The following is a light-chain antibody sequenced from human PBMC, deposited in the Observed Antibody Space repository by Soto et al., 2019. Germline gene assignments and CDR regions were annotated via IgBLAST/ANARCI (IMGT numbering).Light chain of an antibody. CDR3: QRYDSFRA. CDR2: GVS. J-gene: IGKJ1*01. CDR1: QSVRPNF. V-gene: IGKV3-20*01. Sequence: EIVLTQSPGTLSLSPGERATLSCRASQSVRPNFLAWYQQKPGQAPRLLIYGVSDRATGIPDRFSGSGSGTNFTLTITRLEPEDFAMYYCQRYDSFRAFGQGTKVDIK.